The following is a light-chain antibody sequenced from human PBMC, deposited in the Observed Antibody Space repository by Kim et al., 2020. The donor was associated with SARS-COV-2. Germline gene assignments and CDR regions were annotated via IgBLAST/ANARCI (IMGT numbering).Light chain of an antibody. J-gene: IGKJ4*01. CDR2: GAS. CDR1: QSVRSN. CDR3: QQYDDWPLT. Sequence: ETVMTQSPATLSVSPGERATLSCRASQSVRSNLAWFQQKPDQAPRLVIFGASTRATGIPARFSCGGSGTEFTLTISSLQSEDFAVYYCQQYDDWPLTVGGGTKVDIK. V-gene: IGKV3D-15*01.